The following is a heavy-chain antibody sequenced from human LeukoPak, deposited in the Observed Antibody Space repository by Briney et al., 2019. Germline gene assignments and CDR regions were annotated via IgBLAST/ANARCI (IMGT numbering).Heavy chain of an antibody. J-gene: IGHJ6*02. CDR2: IYFSGIT. CDR1: GASMRNYY. D-gene: IGHD5-12*01. CDR3: ARDLYSAYDFSYYGLDV. Sequence: PSETLSLTCTVSGASMRNYYWSWIRQLPGKGLEWIGYIYFSGITNYNPSLKSRVTISVDTSKNQFSLRLSSVTAADTAVYYCARDLYSAYDFSYYGLDVWGQGTTVTVSS. V-gene: IGHV4-59*01.